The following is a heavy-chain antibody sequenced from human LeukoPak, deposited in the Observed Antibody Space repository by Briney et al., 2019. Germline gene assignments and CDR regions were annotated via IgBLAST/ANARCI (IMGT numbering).Heavy chain of an antibody. Sequence: SETLSLTCTVSGYSISSCYYWGWIRQSPGKGLEWIATIFHSGSIYYSPSLKSPVTLSVDTSKNQFFLKLNSVNAADTAVYYCARMGVSYYYDSSTYYALAFDVWGQGTVVTVSS. D-gene: IGHD3-22*01. J-gene: IGHJ3*01. V-gene: IGHV4-38-2*02. CDR1: GYSISSCYY. CDR3: ARMGVSYYYDSSTYYALAFDV. CDR2: IFHSGSI.